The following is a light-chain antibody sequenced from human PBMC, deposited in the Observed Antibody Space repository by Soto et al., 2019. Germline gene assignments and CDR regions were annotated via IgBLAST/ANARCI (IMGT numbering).Light chain of an antibody. V-gene: IGKV1-12*01. CDR3: QQANGFPVA. CDR2: SVS. CDR1: QGVSGW. Sequence: DIPMTQSPSSVSASVGDRVTITCWASQGVSGWLAWYQQKPGKAPKLLIYSVSSLQSGVPARFSGSGSGTDFALTISSLQPDDFATYYCQQANGFPVAFGGGTRVEIK. J-gene: IGKJ4*01.